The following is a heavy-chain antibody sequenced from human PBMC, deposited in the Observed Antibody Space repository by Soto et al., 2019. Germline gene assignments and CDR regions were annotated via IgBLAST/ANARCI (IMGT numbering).Heavy chain of an antibody. CDR2: VWYDGTTK. CDR1: GSTFSNYG. J-gene: IGHJ4*02. V-gene: IGHV3-33*01. CDR3: XXXXXXXXXVF. Sequence: QVQLVESGGGVVQPGTSLRLSCAASGSTFSNYGMHWVRQAPGKGLEWVAVVWYDGTTKFYPDSVKGRFTISRDNSNXXXXXXXXXXXXXXXXXXXXXXXXXXXXXVFWGQGTLVTVSS.